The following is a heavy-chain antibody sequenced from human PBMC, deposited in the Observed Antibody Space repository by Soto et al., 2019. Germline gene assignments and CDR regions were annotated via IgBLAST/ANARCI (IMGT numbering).Heavy chain of an antibody. J-gene: IGHJ5*02. Sequence: PSETLSLTCAVSGGSISSGGYPWSWIRQPPGKGLEWIGYIYYSGSTNYNPSLKSRVTISVDTSKNQFSLKLSSVTAADTAVYYCARAHITMVRGVIKGNWFDPWGQGTLVTVSS. CDR1: GGSISSGGYP. CDR3: ARAHITMVRGVIKGNWFDP. D-gene: IGHD3-10*01. V-gene: IGHV4-61*08. CDR2: IYYSGST.